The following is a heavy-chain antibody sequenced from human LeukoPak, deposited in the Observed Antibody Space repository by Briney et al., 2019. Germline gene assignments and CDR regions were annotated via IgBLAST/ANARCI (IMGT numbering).Heavy chain of an antibody. Sequence: SETLSLTCAVSGYSISSGYYWGWIRQPPGKGXXXXXSIFHSGSTYYNPSLKSRVNMSVDTSKNQISLKLSSVTAADTAVYYCARASGSYGSGSYYYYGMDVWGKGTTVTVSS. D-gene: IGHD3-10*01. CDR2: IFHSGST. CDR1: GYSISSGYY. CDR3: ARASGSYGSGSYYYYGMDV. V-gene: IGHV4-38-2*01. J-gene: IGHJ6*04.